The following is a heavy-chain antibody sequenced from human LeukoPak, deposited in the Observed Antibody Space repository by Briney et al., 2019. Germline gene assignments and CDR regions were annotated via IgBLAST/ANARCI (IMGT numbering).Heavy chain of an antibody. CDR2: ISSSSYI. J-gene: IGHJ3*02. V-gene: IGHV3-21*01. CDR3: ARDEGVSGDYLDAFDI. D-gene: IGHD4-17*01. Sequence: GGSLRLSCAASGFTFSSYSMNWVRQAPGKGLEWVSSISSSSYIYYADSVKGRFTISRDNAKNSLYLQMNSLRAEDTAVYYCARDEGVSGDYLDAFDIWGQGTMVTVSS. CDR1: GFTFSSYS.